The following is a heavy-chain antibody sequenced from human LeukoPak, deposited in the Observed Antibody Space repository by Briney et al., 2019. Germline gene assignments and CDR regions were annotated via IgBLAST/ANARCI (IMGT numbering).Heavy chain of an antibody. D-gene: IGHD3-22*01. CDR3: ARTFYYDTGHYYSSGQKHYSFDS. Sequence: SETLSLTCTVSGDSISSSNYYWGWIRQPPGKGLEWIGCIYYSGSTYYNPSLKSRVIISVDTSKNQFSLKLTSVTAADTAVYYCARTFYYDTGHYYSSGQKHYSFDSWGPGTLVTVSS. V-gene: IGHV4-39*07. J-gene: IGHJ4*02. CDR1: GDSISSSNYY. CDR2: IYYSGST.